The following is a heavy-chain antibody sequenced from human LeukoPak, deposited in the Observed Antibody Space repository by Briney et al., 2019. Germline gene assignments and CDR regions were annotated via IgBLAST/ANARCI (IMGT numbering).Heavy chain of an antibody. CDR3: AKSFGDYSSTWNTRNWFDP. Sequence: GGSLRLSCAASRFTFSNYAMNWVRQAPGKGLDWVSAISGSGSATYYADSVKGRFTISRDNSKNRLYLQMNSLRAEDTAVYYCAKSFGDYSSTWNTRNWFDPWGQGTLVTVSS. V-gene: IGHV3-23*01. CDR1: RFTFSNYA. J-gene: IGHJ5*02. D-gene: IGHD6-13*01. CDR2: ISGSGSAT.